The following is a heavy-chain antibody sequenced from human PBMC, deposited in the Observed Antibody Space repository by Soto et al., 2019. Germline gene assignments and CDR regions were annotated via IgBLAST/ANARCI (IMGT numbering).Heavy chain of an antibody. CDR2: FDPEDGET. V-gene: IGHV1-24*01. CDR1: GYTLTELS. Sequence: ASVKVSCKVSGYTLTELSMHWVRQAPGKGLEWMGGFDPEDGETIYAQKFQGRVTMTEDTSTDTAYMELSSLRSEDTAVYYCATDGAALGYYYYGMDVWAKGPRSPSP. CDR3: ATDGAALGYYYYGMDV. D-gene: IGHD1-26*01. J-gene: IGHJ6*02.